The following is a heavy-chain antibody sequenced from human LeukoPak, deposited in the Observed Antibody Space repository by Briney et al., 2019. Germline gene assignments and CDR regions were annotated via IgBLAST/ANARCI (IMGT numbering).Heavy chain of an antibody. CDR3: ARLPGGRGYPIYYMDV. Sequence: PGESLRISCTGSGYSFTSYWIGWVRQMPGKGLEWMGIIYPGDSDTRYSPSFQGQVTISADKSISTAYLQWSSLKASDTAMYYCARLPGGRGYPIYYMDVWGKGTTVTVSS. J-gene: IGHJ6*03. D-gene: IGHD5-18*01. CDR2: IYPGDSDT. CDR1: GYSFTSYW. V-gene: IGHV5-51*03.